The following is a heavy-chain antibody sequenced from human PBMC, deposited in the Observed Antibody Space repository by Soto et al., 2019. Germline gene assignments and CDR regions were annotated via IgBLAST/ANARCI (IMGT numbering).Heavy chain of an antibody. Sequence: ASVWIACKRSGGTFSRYAIIWVRQAPGQGLEWMGGIIPVFGSANYAQKFQGRVTITRDTSASTAYMELSSLRSEDTAVYYCAKSATVPAALAYWRQGALVTVIS. V-gene: IGHV1-69*05. CDR3: AKSATVPAALAY. D-gene: IGHD2-2*01. J-gene: IGHJ4*02. CDR2: IIPVFGSA. CDR1: GGTFSRYA.